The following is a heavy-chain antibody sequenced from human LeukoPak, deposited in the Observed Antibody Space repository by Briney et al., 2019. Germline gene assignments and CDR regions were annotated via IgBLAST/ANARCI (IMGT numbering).Heavy chain of an antibody. D-gene: IGHD6-19*01. J-gene: IGHJ4*02. V-gene: IGHV4-59*08. CDR3: ARRLKGSSGWTVFDY. CDR1: GGSISSYY. Sequence: SETLSLTCTVSGGSISSYYWSWIRQPPGKGLKWIGYIYYSGSTNYNPSLKSRVTISVDTSKNQFSLKLSSVTAADTAVYYCARRLKGSSGWTVFDYWGQGTLVTVSS. CDR2: IYYSGST.